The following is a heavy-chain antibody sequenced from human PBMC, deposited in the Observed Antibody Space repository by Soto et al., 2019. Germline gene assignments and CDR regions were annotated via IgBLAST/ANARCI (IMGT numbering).Heavy chain of an antibody. Sequence: SLETLCLRWTVAGDYISNNSYSCSWNRQPPGKGLEWIGYIYHSGSTYYNPSLKSRVTISVDRSKNQFSLKLSSVTAADTAVYYCARRPRMYYYDSSGSPRFDYWGQGTLVTVSS. CDR2: IYHSGST. CDR1: GDYISNNSYS. D-gene: IGHD3-22*01. V-gene: IGHV4-30-2*01. J-gene: IGHJ4*02. CDR3: ARRPRMYYYDSSGSPRFDY.